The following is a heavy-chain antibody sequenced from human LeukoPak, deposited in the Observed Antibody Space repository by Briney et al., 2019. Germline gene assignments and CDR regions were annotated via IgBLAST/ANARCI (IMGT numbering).Heavy chain of an antibody. CDR2: IRSKTNNYAT. CDR1: GFTSGGSA. J-gene: IGHJ4*02. Sequence: PRGCLRLSCAAAGFTSGGSAMGWDRQAAGGGREWGGCIRSKTNNYATEYAASVKGRFTISRDDSKNTAYLQMNSLKTDDTAVYFCTKGKWGYPFDYWGQGTLVTVSS. CDR3: TKGKWGYPFDY. V-gene: IGHV3-73*01. D-gene: IGHD1-26*01.